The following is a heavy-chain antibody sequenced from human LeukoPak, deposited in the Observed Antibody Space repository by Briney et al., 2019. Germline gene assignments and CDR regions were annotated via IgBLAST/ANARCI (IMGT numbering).Heavy chain of an antibody. CDR3: AHSDSDTSSSWIYFDY. J-gene: IGHJ4*02. V-gene: IGHV2-5*02. CDR1: GFSLITSGVN. Sequence: SGPTLVKPTQTLTLTCAFSGFSLITSGVNVGWIRQPPGKALEWLALIYWDNDKRYSPSLKSRPTITKDTSKNQVVLTMTNMDPVDTATYYCAHSDSDTSSSWIYFDYWGQGTLVTVSS. CDR2: IYWDNDK. D-gene: IGHD6-13*01.